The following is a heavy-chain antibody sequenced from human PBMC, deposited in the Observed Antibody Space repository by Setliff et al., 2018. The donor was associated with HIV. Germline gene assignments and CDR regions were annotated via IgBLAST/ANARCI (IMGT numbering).Heavy chain of an antibody. D-gene: IGHD3-3*01. V-gene: IGHV3-21*01. CDR3: TRDLDLTGGEAFDI. J-gene: IGHJ3*02. CDR2: LSAESTFI. Sequence: GGSLKIPCTASGITFNDYYMYWVRQAPGKGLEWVASLSAESTFIYYADSMKGRFTISRDNARNSLYLQMNSLRAEDTAMYYCTRDLDLTGGEAFDIWGQGTMVTVSS. CDR1: GITFNDYY.